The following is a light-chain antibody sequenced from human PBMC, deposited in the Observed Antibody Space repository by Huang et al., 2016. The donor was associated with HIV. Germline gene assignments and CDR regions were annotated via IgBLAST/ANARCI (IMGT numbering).Light chain of an antibody. J-gene: IGKJ1*01. CDR1: QSVLDSSNNKNY. Sequence: DIVMTQSPDSLAVSLGERATINCKSSQSVLDSSNNKNYLAWYQQKPGQPPNLLIYWASTRESGVPDRVRGSGSGTDFTLSISSLQAEDVSVYYCQQYSNARTFGQGTKVEIK. V-gene: IGKV4-1*01. CDR3: QQYSNART. CDR2: WAS.